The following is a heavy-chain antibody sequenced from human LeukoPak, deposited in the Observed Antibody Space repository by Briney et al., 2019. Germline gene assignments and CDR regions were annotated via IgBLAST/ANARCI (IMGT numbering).Heavy chain of an antibody. CDR3: ARVKKYCSSTSCYQFDGVYYYYMDV. Sequence: KSSETLSLTCTVSGGSISSSSYYWSWIRQPPGKGLEWIGEINHSGSTNYNPSLKSRVTISVDTSKNQFSLKLSSVTAADTAVYYCARVKKYCSSTSCYQFDGVYYYYMDVWGKGTTVTVSS. D-gene: IGHD2-2*01. J-gene: IGHJ6*03. CDR2: INHSGST. V-gene: IGHV4-39*07. CDR1: GGSISSSSYY.